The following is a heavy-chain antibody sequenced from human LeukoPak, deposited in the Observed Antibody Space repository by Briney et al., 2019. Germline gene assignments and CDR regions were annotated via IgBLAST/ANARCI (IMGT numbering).Heavy chain of an antibody. V-gene: IGHV1-18*01. J-gene: IGHJ4*02. D-gene: IGHD3-10*01. Sequence: ASVKVSCKASGYTFTSYGISWVRQAPGQGLEWMGWISAYNGNTNYAQKLQGRVTMTRDMSTSTVYMELSSLRSEDTAVYYCARDFGSGTRRDYWGQGTLVTVSS. CDR1: GYTFTSYG. CDR3: ARDFGSGTRRDY. CDR2: ISAYNGNT.